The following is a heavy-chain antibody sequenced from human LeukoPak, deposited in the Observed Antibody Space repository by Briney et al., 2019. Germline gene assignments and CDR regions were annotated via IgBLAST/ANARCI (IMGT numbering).Heavy chain of an antibody. CDR3: ARDNSVRDEAWWFNP. J-gene: IGHJ5*02. CDR1: GYTFTSNY. D-gene: IGHD5-24*01. Sequence: GASVKVSCKAFGYTFTSNYMHWVRQAPGQGPEWMGVISPSGGSTTYAQKSQGRVTLTRDMSTSTDYLELSSLRSEDTAVYYCARDNSVRDEAWWFNPWGQGTLVAVSS. CDR2: ISPSGGST. V-gene: IGHV1-46*01.